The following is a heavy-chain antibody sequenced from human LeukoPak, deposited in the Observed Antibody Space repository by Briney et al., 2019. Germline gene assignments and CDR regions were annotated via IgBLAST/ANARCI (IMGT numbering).Heavy chain of an antibody. CDR3: ARLNGDYDDYVGFDY. CDR1: GGSISSGDYY. D-gene: IGHD4-17*01. J-gene: IGHJ4*02. V-gene: IGHV4-30-4*08. Sequence: SETLSLTCIVSGGSISSGDYYWSWIRQPPGKGLEWIGYIYYSGSTYYNPSLKSRVTISVDTSKNQFSLKLTSVTAADTAVYYCARLNGDYDDYVGFDYWGQGTLVTVSS. CDR2: IYYSGST.